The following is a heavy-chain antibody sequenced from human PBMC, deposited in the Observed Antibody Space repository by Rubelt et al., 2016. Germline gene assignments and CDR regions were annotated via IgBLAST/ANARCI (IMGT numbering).Heavy chain of an antibody. CDR3: ARLPSTGTKIVSDAFDI. D-gene: IGHD1-1*01. CDR2: IYYSGST. V-gene: IGHV4-39*01. CDR1: GGSISSSSYY. Sequence: QLQLQESGPGLVKPSETLSLTCTVSGGSISSSSYYWGWIRQPPGKGLEWIGSIYYSGSTYYNPSLKSRVTISVDTSQNQFSLKLSSVTAADTAVYYCARLPSTGTKIVSDAFDIWGQGTMVTVSS. J-gene: IGHJ3*02.